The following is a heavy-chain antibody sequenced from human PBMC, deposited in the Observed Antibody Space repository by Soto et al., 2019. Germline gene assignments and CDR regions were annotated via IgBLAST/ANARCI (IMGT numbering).Heavy chain of an antibody. CDR1: GYSISSNYY. CDR2: IYHSGST. V-gene: IGHV4-38-2*02. Sequence: SETLSLTCAVSGYSISSNYYWGWLRQPPGKGLEWIGSIYHSGSTYYNPSLKSRVTISVDTSKDQFSLRLTSVTAADTAVYYCARDLYASIYDAFKIWGQGTMVTVSS. CDR3: ARDLYASIYDAFKI. D-gene: IGHD4-17*01. J-gene: IGHJ3*02.